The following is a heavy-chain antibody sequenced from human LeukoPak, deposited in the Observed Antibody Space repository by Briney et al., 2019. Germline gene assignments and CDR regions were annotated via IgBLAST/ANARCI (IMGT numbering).Heavy chain of an antibody. CDR2: IYSGSST. CDR3: SGGGGLTNRSADDAFYI. CDR1: GFTVSSYY. J-gene: IGHJ3*02. D-gene: IGHD2-8*01. V-gene: IGHV3-53*01. Sequence: GGSLRLSCAASGFTVSSYYMSWVRQAPGKGLEWVSVIYSGSSTYYADSVKGRFTISTDNSKNTLYLQMNSLTAEDPAVYYCSGGGGLTNRSADDAFYIWGQGTMVTVSS.